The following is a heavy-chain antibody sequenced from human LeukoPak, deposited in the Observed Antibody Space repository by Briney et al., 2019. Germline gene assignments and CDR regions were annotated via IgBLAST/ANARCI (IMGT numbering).Heavy chain of an antibody. CDR1: GFTVSSTY. Sequence: GGSLRLSCAASGFTVSSTYMSWVRPAPGKGLEWVAVIWSDGSNKYYADSVKGRFTISRDNSKNTLYLQMNSLRAEDTAVYYCARYSSGFLDSWGQGTLVTVSS. J-gene: IGHJ4*02. V-gene: IGHV3-33*08. CDR2: IWSDGSNK. D-gene: IGHD6-19*01. CDR3: ARYSSGFLDS.